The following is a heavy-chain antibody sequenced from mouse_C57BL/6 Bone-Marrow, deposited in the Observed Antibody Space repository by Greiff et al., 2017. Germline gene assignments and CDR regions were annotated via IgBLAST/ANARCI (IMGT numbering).Heavy chain of an antibody. D-gene: IGHD2-5*01. CDR2: IDPENGDT. CDR3: TFYSKWTWFAY. V-gene: IGHV14-4*01. CDR1: GFNIKDDY. Sequence: EVKLQESGAELVRPGASVKLSCTASGFNIKDDYMHWVKQRPEQGLEWIGWIDPENGDTEYASKFQGKATITADTSANTAYLQLSSLTSEDTAVYYCTFYSKWTWFAYWGQGTLVTVSA. J-gene: IGHJ3*01.